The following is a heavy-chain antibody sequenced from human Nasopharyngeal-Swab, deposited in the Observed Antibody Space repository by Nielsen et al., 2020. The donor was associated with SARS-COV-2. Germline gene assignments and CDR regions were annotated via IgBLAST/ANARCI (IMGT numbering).Heavy chain of an antibody. J-gene: IGHJ4*02. D-gene: IGHD5-12*01. Sequence: WVRQAPGQGLEWMGGIIPIFGTANYAQRFQGRVTITADESMSTAYMELSSLRSEDTAVYYCARDQRRGYSGYDHTYFDYWGQGTLVTVLL. CDR3: ARDQRRGYSGYDHTYFDY. CDR2: IIPIFGTA. V-gene: IGHV1-69*01.